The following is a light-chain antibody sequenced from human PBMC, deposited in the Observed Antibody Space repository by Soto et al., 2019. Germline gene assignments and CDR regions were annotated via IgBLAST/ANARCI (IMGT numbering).Light chain of an antibody. J-gene: IGLJ1*01. CDR2: GNS. CDR1: SSNIGAGYD. CDR3: QSYDSSLRV. V-gene: IGLV1-40*01. Sequence: QSVLTQPPSVSGAPGQRVTISCTGSSSNIGAGYDVHWYQQLPGTAPKLLIYGNSNRPSGVPDRFSGSKSGTSASLAITGLQAEDEADYYCQSYDSSLRVFGTGTKVTGL.